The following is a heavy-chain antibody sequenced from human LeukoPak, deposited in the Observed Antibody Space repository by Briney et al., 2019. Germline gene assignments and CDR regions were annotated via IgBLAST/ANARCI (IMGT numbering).Heavy chain of an antibody. Sequence: PGGSLRLSCAASGFTFSSYGMHWVRQAPGKGLEWVAVISYDGSNKYYADSVKGRFTISRDNSKNTLYLQMNSLRAEDTAVYYCAKDPYGSGSYYSGPFDYWGQGTLVTVSS. V-gene: IGHV3-30*18. J-gene: IGHJ4*02. CDR1: GFTFSSYG. CDR3: AKDPYGSGSYYSGPFDY. CDR2: ISYDGSNK. D-gene: IGHD3-10*01.